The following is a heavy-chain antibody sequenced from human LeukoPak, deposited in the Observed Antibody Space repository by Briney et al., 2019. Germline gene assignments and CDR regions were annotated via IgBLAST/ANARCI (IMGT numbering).Heavy chain of an antibody. CDR3: AKEGYYYDSSGYYYFDY. Sequence: PGGSLRLSCAASGFTFSSYAMSWVRQAPGKGLEWVSAISGSGGSTYYADSVKGRFTISRDNSKNTLYLRMNSLRAEDTAVYYCAKEGYYYDSSGYYYFDYWGQGTLVTVSS. J-gene: IGHJ4*02. D-gene: IGHD3-22*01. CDR2: ISGSGGST. V-gene: IGHV3-23*01. CDR1: GFTFSSYA.